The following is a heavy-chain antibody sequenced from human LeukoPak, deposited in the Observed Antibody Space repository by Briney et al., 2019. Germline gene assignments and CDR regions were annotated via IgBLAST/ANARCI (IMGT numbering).Heavy chain of an antibody. Sequence: SETLSLTCAVYGGSFSGYYWSWLRQPPGKGLAWIGEINHSGSTNYNPSLKSRVTISVDTSKNQFSLKLSSVTAADTAVYYCARGEPLIVVVPAANPEFDYWGQGTLGTVSS. D-gene: IGHD2-2*01. CDR2: INHSGST. J-gene: IGHJ4*02. V-gene: IGHV4-34*01. CDR3: ARGEPLIVVVPAANPEFDY. CDR1: GGSFSGYY.